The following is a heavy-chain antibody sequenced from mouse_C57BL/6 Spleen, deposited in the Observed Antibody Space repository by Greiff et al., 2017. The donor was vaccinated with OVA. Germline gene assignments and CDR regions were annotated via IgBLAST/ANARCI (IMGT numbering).Heavy chain of an antibody. J-gene: IGHJ2*01. CDR3: ARRGYQYYFDY. CDR2: INPNNGGT. V-gene: IGHV1-26*01. CDR1: GYTFTDYY. D-gene: IGHD2-14*01. Sequence: EVQLQQSGPELVKPGASVKISCKASGYTFTDYYMNWVKQSHGKSLEWIGDINPNNGGTSYNQKFKGKATLTVDKSSSTAYMELRSLTSEDSAVYYCARRGYQYYFDYWGQGTTLTVSS.